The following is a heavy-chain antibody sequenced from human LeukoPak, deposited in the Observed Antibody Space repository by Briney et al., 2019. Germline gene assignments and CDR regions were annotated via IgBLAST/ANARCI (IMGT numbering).Heavy chain of an antibody. D-gene: IGHD3-22*01. Sequence: GASVEVSCKASGYTFTGYYMHWVRQAPGQGLEWMGWINPNSGGTNYAQKFQGRVTMTRDTSISTAYMELSRLRSDDTAVYYCARGDTYYYDSSAVPLFDYWGQGTLVTVSS. V-gene: IGHV1-2*02. J-gene: IGHJ4*02. CDR2: INPNSGGT. CDR1: GYTFTGYY. CDR3: ARGDTYYYDSSAVPLFDY.